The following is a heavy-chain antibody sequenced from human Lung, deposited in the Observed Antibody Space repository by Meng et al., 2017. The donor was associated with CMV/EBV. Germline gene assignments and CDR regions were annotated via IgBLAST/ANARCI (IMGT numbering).Heavy chain of an antibody. Sequence: SETLSLXCTVSGYSISSGYYWGWIRQPPGKGLEWIGSIYHSGSTYYNPSLKSRVTISVDTSKNQFSLKVSSVTAADTAVYHCARSSSTVFWFDPWGQGTLATVSS. CDR3: ARSSSTVFWFDP. CDR2: IYHSGST. J-gene: IGHJ5*02. D-gene: IGHD4-11*01. V-gene: IGHV4-38-2*02. CDR1: GYSISSGYY.